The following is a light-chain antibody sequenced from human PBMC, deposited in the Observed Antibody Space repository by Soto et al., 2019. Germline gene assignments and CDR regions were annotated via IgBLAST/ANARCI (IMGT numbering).Light chain of an antibody. CDR2: KAS. CDR1: QRVSRW. J-gene: IGKJ2*03. Sequence: DIQMTQSPSTLSASVGDRVNITCRASQRVSRWLAWYQQKPGKAPKVMIYKASTLESGFTSRFSASGFGTEFTLAINRLQPDDFSNYYCQQYNSYVYSFGQGNKLEIK. V-gene: IGKV1-5*03. CDR3: QQYNSYVYS.